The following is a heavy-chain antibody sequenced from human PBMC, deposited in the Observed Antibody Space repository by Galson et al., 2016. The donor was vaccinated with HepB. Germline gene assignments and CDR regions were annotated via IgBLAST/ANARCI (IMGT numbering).Heavy chain of an antibody. V-gene: IGHV6-1*01. Sequence: CAISGDSVSTNSVTWHWLRQSPSRGLEWLGWTYYRSKWNSDYVISVKSRITINSDTSKNQFSLQLNSVTPEDTAVYYCARGGNHAFDIWGQGTMVTVSS. CDR1: GDSVSTNSVT. D-gene: IGHD1-1*01. J-gene: IGHJ3*02. CDR3: ARGGNHAFDI. CDR2: TYYRSKWNS.